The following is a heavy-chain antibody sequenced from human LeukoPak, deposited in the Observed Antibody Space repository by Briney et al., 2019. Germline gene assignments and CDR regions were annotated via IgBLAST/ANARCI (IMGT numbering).Heavy chain of an antibody. CDR2: ISAYNGNT. V-gene: IGHV1-18*01. J-gene: IGHJ5*02. Sequence: ASVKVSCKASGYTFTSYGISWVRQAPGQGLEWMGWISAYNGNTNYAQKLQGRVTMTTDTPTSTAYMELRSLRSDDTAVYYCARDLPATRPSPVWFDPWGQGTLVTVSS. CDR1: GYTFTSYG. CDR3: ARDLPATRPSPVWFDP.